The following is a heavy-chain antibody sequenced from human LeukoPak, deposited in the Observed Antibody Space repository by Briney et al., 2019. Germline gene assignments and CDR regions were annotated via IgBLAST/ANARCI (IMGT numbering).Heavy chain of an antibody. D-gene: IGHD4-17*01. V-gene: IGHV3-9*01. CDR2: ISWNSGSI. CDR3: AKGVLGTVTTTLDY. Sequence: GGSLRLSCAASGFTFDDYAMHWVRQAPGKGLEWVSGISWNSGSIGYADSVKGRFTISRDNAKNSLYLQMNSLRAEDTALYYCAKGVLGTVTTTLDYWGQGTLVTVTS. CDR1: GFTFDDYA. J-gene: IGHJ4*02.